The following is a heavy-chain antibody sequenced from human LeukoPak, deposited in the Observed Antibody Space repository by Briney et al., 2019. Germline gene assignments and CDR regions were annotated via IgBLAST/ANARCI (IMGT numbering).Heavy chain of an antibody. CDR2: IYYSGST. CDR1: GGSINSYY. D-gene: IGHD5-12*01. Sequence: ASGTLSLTCTVSGGSINSYYWSWIRQPPGKGLEWIGYIYYSGSTNYNPSLKSRVTISVDTSKNQFSLKLSSVTAADTAVYYCARRPRPKRGYSGYGHFDYWGQGTLVTVSS. CDR3: ARRPRPKRGYSGYGHFDY. J-gene: IGHJ4*02. V-gene: IGHV4-59*12.